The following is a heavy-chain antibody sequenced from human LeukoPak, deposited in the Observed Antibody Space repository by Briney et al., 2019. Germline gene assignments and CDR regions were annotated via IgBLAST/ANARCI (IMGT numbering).Heavy chain of an antibody. CDR3: ARLRRSRLAEFDY. Sequence: SETLSLTCTVSGYSISSGYYWGWIRQPPGKGLEWIGSIYHSGSTYYNPSLKSRVTISVDTSKNQFPLKLSSVTAADTAVYYCARLRRSRLAEFDYWGQGTLVTVSS. J-gene: IGHJ4*02. CDR1: GYSISSGYY. CDR2: IYHSGST. D-gene: IGHD3-3*02. V-gene: IGHV4-38-2*02.